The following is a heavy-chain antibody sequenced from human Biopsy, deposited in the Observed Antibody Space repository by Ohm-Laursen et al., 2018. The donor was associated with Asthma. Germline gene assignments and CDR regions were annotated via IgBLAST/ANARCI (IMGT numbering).Heavy chain of an antibody. D-gene: IGHD4-17*01. CDR1: GYSLTDLS. J-gene: IGHJ4*02. V-gene: IGHV1-24*01. CDR3: ASDFPKDYVRYNFQF. CDR2: NDHEEGGT. Sequence: ASVNVSCKISGYSLTDLSMHWVRQAPGQGLEWMGGNDHEEGGTVNARRFQGRVTMTEDTSTDTAYMELSSLSSDDTAVYYCASDFPKDYVRYNFQFWGQGTLVTVSS.